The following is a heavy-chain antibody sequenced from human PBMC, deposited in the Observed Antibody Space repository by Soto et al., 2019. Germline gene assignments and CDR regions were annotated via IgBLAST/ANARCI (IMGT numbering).Heavy chain of an antibody. J-gene: IGHJ1*01. Sequence: PSETLSLTCTVSGGSISSYYWSWIRQPPGKGLEWIGYIYYSGSTNYNPSLKSRVTISVDTSKNQFSLKLSSVTAADTAVYYCARGGHGIAVAQLHLHAYWGQGTLVTVSS. CDR3: ARGGHGIAVAQLHLHAY. CDR1: GGSISSYY. CDR2: IYYSGST. V-gene: IGHV4-59*01. D-gene: IGHD6-19*01.